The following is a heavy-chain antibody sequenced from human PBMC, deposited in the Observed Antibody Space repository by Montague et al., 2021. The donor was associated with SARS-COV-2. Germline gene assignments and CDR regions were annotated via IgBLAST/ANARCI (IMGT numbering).Heavy chain of an antibody. CDR1: GLTFNSYG. CDR2: IWYDGSNK. J-gene: IGHJ4*02. D-gene: IGHD3-10*01. V-gene: IGHV3-33*01. CDR3: ARDPSCCSRFGEFGY. Sequence: SLRLSCAASGLTFNSYGMHWVRQAPGKGLEWVAVIWYDGSNKYYADSVKGRFTISRDNSKNTLYLQMNSLRAEDTAVYYCARDPSCCSRFGEFGYWGQGTLVTVSS.